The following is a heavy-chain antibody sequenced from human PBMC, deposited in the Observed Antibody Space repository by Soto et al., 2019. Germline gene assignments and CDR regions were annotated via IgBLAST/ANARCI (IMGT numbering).Heavy chain of an antibody. V-gene: IGHV4-59*01. CDR3: ARTYYDFWSGYWRWFDP. CDR2: IYYSGST. CDR1: GGSISGYY. Sequence: TSETLSLTCTVSGGSISGYYWSWIRPPPGKGLEWIGYIYYSGSTNYNPSLKSRVTISIDTSKNQFSLKLSSVTAADTAVYYCARTYYDFWSGYWRWFDPWGQGTLVTVSS. D-gene: IGHD3-3*01. J-gene: IGHJ5*02.